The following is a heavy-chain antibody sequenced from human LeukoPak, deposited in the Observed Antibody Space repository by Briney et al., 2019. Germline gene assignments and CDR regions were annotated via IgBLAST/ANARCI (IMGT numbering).Heavy chain of an antibody. D-gene: IGHD4-17*01. Sequence: GGSLRLSCAASGFTFSSSGMHWVRQAPGKGLEWVAVISYDGSNKYYADSVKGRFTISRDNSKNTLYLQMNSLRAEDTAVYYCAKGNYGDPVEYWGQGTLVTVSS. CDR3: AKGNYGDPVEY. V-gene: IGHV3-30*18. CDR1: GFTFSSSG. J-gene: IGHJ4*02. CDR2: ISYDGSNK.